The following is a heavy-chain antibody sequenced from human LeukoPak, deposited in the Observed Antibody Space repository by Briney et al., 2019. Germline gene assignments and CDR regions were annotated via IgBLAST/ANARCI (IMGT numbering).Heavy chain of an antibody. Sequence: SETLSLTCTVSGDSISGYSWSWLRQPAGKELEWIGRIYSSYFTEYNLSLDGRVTMSIDTSKNQFSLMLDSVTAADTAVYYCARSFAGGSGYSYFDYWGQGILVTVSS. CDR1: GDSISGYS. CDR2: IYSSYFT. CDR3: ARSFAGGSGYSYFDY. V-gene: IGHV4-4*07. D-gene: IGHD3-3*01. J-gene: IGHJ4*02.